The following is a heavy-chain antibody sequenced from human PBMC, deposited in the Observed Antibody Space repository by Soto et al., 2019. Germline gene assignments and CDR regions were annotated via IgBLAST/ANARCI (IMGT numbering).Heavy chain of an antibody. Sequence: TSVKLSCKASGDTFTSYYMHWVRQAPGQGLEWMGIINPSGGSTSYAQKFQGRVTMTRDTSTSTVYMELSSLRSEDTAVYYCARDRIVVAGTTFGYWGQGTLVTVSS. CDR1: GDTFTSYY. CDR2: INPSGGST. D-gene: IGHD6-19*01. V-gene: IGHV1-46*01. J-gene: IGHJ4*02. CDR3: ARDRIVVAGTTFGY.